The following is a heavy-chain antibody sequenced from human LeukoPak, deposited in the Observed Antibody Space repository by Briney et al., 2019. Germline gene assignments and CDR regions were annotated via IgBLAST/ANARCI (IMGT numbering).Heavy chain of an antibody. V-gene: IGHV3-74*03. J-gene: IGHJ5*02. Sequence: GGPLRLSCAASGFTVGRNWMHWVRQAPGKGLVWVSRSEGDDSTTTYADSVKGRFTVSRDTAKNTPYLQMNSLRVEDTAVYYCAKSDRLDPWGQGTLVTVSP. CDR1: GFTVGRNW. CDR2: SEGDDSTT. CDR3: AKSDRLDP.